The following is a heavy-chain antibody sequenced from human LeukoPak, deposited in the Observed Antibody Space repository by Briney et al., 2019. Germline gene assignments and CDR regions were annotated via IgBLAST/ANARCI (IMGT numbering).Heavy chain of an antibody. CDR3: ARDLDSLYYFDY. J-gene: IGHJ4*02. D-gene: IGHD3/OR15-3a*01. V-gene: IGHV3-30-3*01. Sequence: PGRSLRLSCAASGFTFSSYAMHWVRQAPGKGLEWVAVISYDGSNKYYAGSVKGRFTISRDNSKNTLYLQMNSLRAEDTAVYYCARDLDSLYYFDYWGQGTLVTVSS. CDR1: GFTFSSYA. CDR2: ISYDGSNK.